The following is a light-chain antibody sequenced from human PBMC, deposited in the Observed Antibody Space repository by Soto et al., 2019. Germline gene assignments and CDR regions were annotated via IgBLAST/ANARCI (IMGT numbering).Light chain of an antibody. CDR1: QNISTN. CDR2: SAS. J-gene: IGKJ1*01. V-gene: IGKV3-15*01. Sequence: DIVMTQSPATLSVSPGERATLSCRASQNISTNVAWYQQKPGQAPRLLLLSASSRLSDIPARFSGSGSGTEFTLTISGLQSEDVAVYYCYHFTTWPPKAFGQGTKVEFK. CDR3: YHFTTWPPKA.